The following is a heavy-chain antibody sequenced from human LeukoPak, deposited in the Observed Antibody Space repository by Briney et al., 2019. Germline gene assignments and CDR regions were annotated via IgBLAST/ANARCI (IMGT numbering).Heavy chain of an antibody. CDR1: GFTFSSYS. CDR2: ISSSSSYI. J-gene: IGHJ3*02. D-gene: IGHD2-2*01. CDR3: ARDIVVVPAAGGAFDI. Sequence: PGGSLRLSCAASGFTFSSYSMNWVRQAPGKGLEWVSSISSSSSYIYYADSVKGRFTISRDNAKNSLYLQMNSLRAEDTAVYYRARDIVVVPAAGGAFDIWGQGTMVTVSS. V-gene: IGHV3-21*01.